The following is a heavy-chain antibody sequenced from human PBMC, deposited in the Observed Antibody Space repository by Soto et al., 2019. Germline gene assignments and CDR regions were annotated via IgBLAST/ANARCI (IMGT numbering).Heavy chain of an antibody. CDR1: GFTFSSYA. CDR3: AKVPPAGGIVYYGMDV. Sequence: EVQLLESGGGLVQPGGSLRLSCAASGFTFSSYAMSWVRQAPGKGLEWVPAISGSGAGTYYADSVKGRFTISRDNSKNTLYLQMNSLRAEDTAVYYCAKVPPAGGIVYYGMDVWGQGTTVTVSS. CDR2: ISGSGAGT. V-gene: IGHV3-23*01. J-gene: IGHJ6*02. D-gene: IGHD6-13*01.